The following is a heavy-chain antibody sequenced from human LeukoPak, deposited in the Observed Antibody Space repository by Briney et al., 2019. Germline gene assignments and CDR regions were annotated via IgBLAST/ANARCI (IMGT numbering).Heavy chain of an antibody. CDR3: ARDSFDPTGFDP. J-gene: IGHJ5*02. CDR2: ISYDGGNK. D-gene: IGHD3-10*01. CDR1: GFTFSSYA. V-gene: IGHV3-30*04. Sequence: GRSLRRSCAASGFTFSSYAIHWVRQAPGKGLEWVAAISYDGGNKYYADSVKGRFPISRDNSKNTLYLQVNSLRAEDTAVNYCARDSFDPTGFDPWGQGPLVTVSS.